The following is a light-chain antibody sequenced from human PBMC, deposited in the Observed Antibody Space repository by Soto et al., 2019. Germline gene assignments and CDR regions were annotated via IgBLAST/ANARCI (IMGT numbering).Light chain of an antibody. J-gene: IGLJ1*01. CDR1: SSDVGTYGF. CDR3: CLYAVTFYV. Sequence: QSALTQPRSVSGSPGQSVTISCTGTSSDVGTYGFVSWYQQHPGKAPRLMIFDVSERPSGVPDRFSGSKSGNTASLTISGLQAEDEADYYCCLYAVTFYVFGTGTKVTV. CDR2: DVS. V-gene: IGLV2-11*01.